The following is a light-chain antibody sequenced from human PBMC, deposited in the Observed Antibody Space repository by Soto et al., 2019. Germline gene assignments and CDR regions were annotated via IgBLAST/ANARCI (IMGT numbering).Light chain of an antibody. CDR2: EVS. CDR1: SSDVGGYNY. J-gene: IGLJ2*01. Sequence: QSALTQPPSASGSPGQSVTISCTGMSSDVGGYNYVSWYQQHPGKAPKLMIYEVSKRPSGVPDRFSGSKSGNTASLTVSGLKAEDEAAYYCSSYAGANSVVFGGGTTLNVL. V-gene: IGLV2-8*01. CDR3: SSYAGANSVV.